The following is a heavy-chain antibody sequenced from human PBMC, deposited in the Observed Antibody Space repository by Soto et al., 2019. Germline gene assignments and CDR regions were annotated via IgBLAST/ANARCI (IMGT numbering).Heavy chain of an antibody. CDR1: GFTFSSYW. CDR3: AREFLEWLLYDIDYYYMDV. V-gene: IGHV3-7*01. D-gene: IGHD3-3*01. CDR2: IKQDGSEK. Sequence: GGSLRLSCAASGFTFSSYWMSWFRQAPGKGLEWVANIKQDGSEKYYVDSVKGRFTISRDNAKNSLYLQMNSLRAEDTAVYYCAREFLEWLLYDIDYYYMDVWGKGTTVTVSS. J-gene: IGHJ6*03.